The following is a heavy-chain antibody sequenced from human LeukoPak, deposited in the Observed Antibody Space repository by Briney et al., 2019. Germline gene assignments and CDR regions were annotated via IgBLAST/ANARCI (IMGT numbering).Heavy chain of an antibody. CDR1: GYTFTSYG. Sequence: ASVKVSCKASGYTFTSYGISWVRQAPGQGLEWMGWISAYNGNTNYAQKLQGRVTMTTDTSTSTAYMELRSLRFDDTAVYYCVRENRYCSGGSCYSAASDDAFDIWGQGTMVTVSS. CDR2: ISAYNGNT. V-gene: IGHV1-18*01. CDR3: VRENRYCSGGSCYSAASDDAFDI. J-gene: IGHJ3*02. D-gene: IGHD2-15*01.